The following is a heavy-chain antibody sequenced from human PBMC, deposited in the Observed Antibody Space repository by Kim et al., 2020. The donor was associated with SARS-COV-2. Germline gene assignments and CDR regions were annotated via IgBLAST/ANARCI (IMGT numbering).Heavy chain of an antibody. V-gene: IGHV5-10-1*01. CDR2: IDPSDSYT. J-gene: IGHJ6*02. D-gene: IGHD6-19*01. Sequence: GASLKISCKGSGYSFTSYWISWVRQMPGKGLEWMGRIDPSDSYTNYSPSFQGHVTISADKSISTAYLQWSSLKASDTAMYYCARREHSSGWLGGKSRYYGMDVWGQGTTVTVSS. CDR1: GYSFTSYW. CDR3: ARREHSSGWLGGKSRYYGMDV.